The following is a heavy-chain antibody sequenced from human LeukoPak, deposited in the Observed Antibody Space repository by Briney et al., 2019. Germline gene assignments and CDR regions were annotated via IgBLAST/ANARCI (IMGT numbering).Heavy chain of an antibody. V-gene: IGHV3-23*01. J-gene: IGHJ4*02. Sequence: GGSLRLSCAASGFTFSSYAMSWVRQAPGKGLVWVSAIGGGGTDTYYADSVKGRFTISRDNSKNTVYLQMNSLSAEDTAVYYCAKIPDYWGQGTLVTVSS. CDR2: IGGGGTDT. CDR3: AKIPDY. CDR1: GFTFSSYA.